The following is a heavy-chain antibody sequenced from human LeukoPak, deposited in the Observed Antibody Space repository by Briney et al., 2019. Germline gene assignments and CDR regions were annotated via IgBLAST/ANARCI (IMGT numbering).Heavy chain of an antibody. CDR1: GGSISNTYYY. J-gene: IGHJ4*02. Sequence: SETLSLTCNVSGGSISNTYYYWGWIRQPPGKGLEWIGSIYNSGSTYYNPSLKSRFTMSIDTSKNQFSLKLSSVTAADTAVYYCARGSYSSSSQFDYWGQGTLVTVSS. CDR3: ARGSYSSSSQFDY. V-gene: IGHV4-39*07. CDR2: IYNSGST. D-gene: IGHD6-6*01.